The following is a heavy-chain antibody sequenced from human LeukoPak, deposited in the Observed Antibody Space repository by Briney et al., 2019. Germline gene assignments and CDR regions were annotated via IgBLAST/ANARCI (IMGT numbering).Heavy chain of an antibody. Sequence: ASVKVSCKASGYTFTSYGISWVRQAPGQGLEWMGWISAYNDNTNYAQKLQGRVTMTTDTSTSTAYMELRSLRSDDTAVYYCARVTMVRGVIIGNDDYWGQGTLVTVSS. CDR1: GYTFTSYG. J-gene: IGHJ4*02. CDR2: ISAYNDNT. V-gene: IGHV1-18*01. CDR3: ARVTMVRGVIIGNDDY. D-gene: IGHD3-10*01.